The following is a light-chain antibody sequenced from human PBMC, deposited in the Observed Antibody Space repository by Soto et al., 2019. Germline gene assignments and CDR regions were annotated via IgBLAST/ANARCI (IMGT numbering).Light chain of an antibody. CDR1: HGVSTN. CDR3: QQYNNWPFS. V-gene: IGKV3-15*01. J-gene: IGKJ5*01. CDR2: DVA. Sequence: PQSPSSLSASVGARVTLSCRAGHGVSTNFACYQQQSAHPPRLLLYDVAIRATGVTARFSGTGSETEFTPPISGMQSEDSAIYFCQQYNNWPFSFGQGTRLEIK.